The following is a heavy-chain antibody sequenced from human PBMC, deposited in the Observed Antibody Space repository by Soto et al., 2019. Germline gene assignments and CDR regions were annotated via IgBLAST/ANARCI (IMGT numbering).Heavy chain of an antibody. CDR3: THSRCGGDCLQSYSSHYYYGMDV. J-gene: IGHJ6*02. CDR2: IYWDDDK. Sequence: QITLMESGPTLVKPTQTLTLTCTFSGFSLSTGGVGVGWIRQPPGKALEWLALIYWDDDKRYSPSLRSRLTIPKDTPKKQVVLTMTNMDPVDTATYYCTHSRCGGDCLQSYSSHYYYGMDVWGQGTTVTVSS. CDR1: GFSLSTGGVG. D-gene: IGHD2-21*02. V-gene: IGHV2-5*02.